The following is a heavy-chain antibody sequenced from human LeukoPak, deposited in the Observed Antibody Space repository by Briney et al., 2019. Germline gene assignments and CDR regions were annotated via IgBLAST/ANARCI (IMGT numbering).Heavy chain of an antibody. J-gene: IGHJ4*02. Sequence: ASVKVSCKASGYTFTTHDINWVRQATGQGPEWLGWMSPNSGDTGYAQKFQGRVTMTSDSSISTAYMELSSLRSEDTAIYYCVRTPPNWGFDYWGQGTLVTVSS. CDR1: GYTFTTHD. D-gene: IGHD7-27*01. CDR2: MSPNSGDT. CDR3: VRTPPNWGFDY. V-gene: IGHV1-8*01.